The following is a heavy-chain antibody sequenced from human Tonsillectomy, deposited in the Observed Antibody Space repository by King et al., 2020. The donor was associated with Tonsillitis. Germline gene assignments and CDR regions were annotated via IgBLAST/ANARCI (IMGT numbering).Heavy chain of an antibody. V-gene: IGHV4-31*03. CDR3: ARGVEWPVSNWFDP. Sequence: VQLQESGPGLVKPSQTLSLTCTVSGGSISSGGYYWSWIRQHPGKGLEWIGYIYYSGSTYYNPSLKSRVTISVDTSKNQFSLKLSPVTAADTAVYYCARGVEWPVSNWFDPWGQGTLVTVSS. D-gene: IGHD2-8*01. J-gene: IGHJ5*02. CDR1: GGSISSGGYY. CDR2: IYYSGST.